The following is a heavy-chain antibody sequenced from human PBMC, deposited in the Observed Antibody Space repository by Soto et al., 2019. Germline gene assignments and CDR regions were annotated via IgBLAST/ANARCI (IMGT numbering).Heavy chain of an antibody. Sequence: QVQLVQSGAEVKKPGSSVKVSCKASGGTFSSYAISWVRQAPGQGLEWMGGIIPIFATANYAQKFQGRVTITADESTSTDYMELSSLRSEDTAVYYCARGYYSNFSYYFDYWGQGTLVTVSS. CDR1: GGTFSSYA. D-gene: IGHD4-4*01. V-gene: IGHV1-69*01. CDR3: ARGYYSNFSYYFDY. CDR2: IIPIFATA. J-gene: IGHJ4*02.